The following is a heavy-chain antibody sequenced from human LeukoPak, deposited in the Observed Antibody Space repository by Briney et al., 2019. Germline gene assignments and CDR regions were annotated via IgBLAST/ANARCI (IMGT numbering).Heavy chain of an antibody. V-gene: IGHV5-51*01. J-gene: IGHJ4*02. CDR2: IHPGDSDT. CDR1: GYIFTSDW. Sequence: GESLKISCKVSGYIFTSDWIGWVRQVPGKGLEWMGIIHPGDSDTRYSPSFQGQVTISADKSISTAYLQWSSLKASDTAMYYCARERSSQGYFDFWGQGTLVTVSS. CDR3: ARERSSQGYFDF. D-gene: IGHD6-6*01.